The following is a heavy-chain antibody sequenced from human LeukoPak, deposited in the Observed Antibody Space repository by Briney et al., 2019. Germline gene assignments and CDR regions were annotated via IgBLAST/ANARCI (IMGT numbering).Heavy chain of an antibody. D-gene: IGHD3-16*01. V-gene: IGHV3-48*03. Sequence: PGGSLRLSCAASGFTFSSYEMIWARQAPGKGLEWLSYISASASFIYYADSVKGRLTISRDNAKNLLFLQMNSLRAEDTAVYYCARIRSLGAFDFSGQGTVVTVSS. CDR2: ISASASFI. CDR3: ARIRSLGAFDF. CDR1: GFTFSSYE. J-gene: IGHJ3*01.